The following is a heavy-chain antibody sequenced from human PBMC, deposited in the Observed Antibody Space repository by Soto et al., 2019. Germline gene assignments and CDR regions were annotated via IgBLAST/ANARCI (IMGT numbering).Heavy chain of an antibody. CDR1: GFTFRNYA. J-gene: IGHJ5*02. V-gene: IGHV3-23*01. Sequence: EVELLESGGGLVQPGGSVRLSCAASGFTFRNYAMSWVRQAPGKGLEWVSSIHGEGAGSFYADAVKGRFTVSRDDSKETLYLKMSSLRVDDTAGYYGVKDGVARNGNWDWFDPWGQGTLVTVAS. D-gene: IGHD6-19*01. CDR2: IHGEGAGS. CDR3: VKDGVARNGNWDWFDP.